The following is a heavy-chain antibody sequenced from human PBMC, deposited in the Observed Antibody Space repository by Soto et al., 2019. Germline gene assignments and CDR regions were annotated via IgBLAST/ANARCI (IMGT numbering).Heavy chain of an antibody. V-gene: IGHV3-23*01. J-gene: IGHJ4*02. D-gene: IGHD1-7*01. CDR1: GFTFNSYA. CDR2: ISRSDDGP. CDR3: AQNYFFDS. Sequence: PGGSLRLSCAASGFTFNSYAMSWVRQAPGKGLEWVSSISRSDDGPYYADSVKGRFTISRDNSQNTLFLLMNSLRADDTSRYYCAQNYFFDSWCQGAPVNVAS.